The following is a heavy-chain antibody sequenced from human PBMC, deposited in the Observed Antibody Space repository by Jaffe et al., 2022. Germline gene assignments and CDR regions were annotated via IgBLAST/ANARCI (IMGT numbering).Heavy chain of an antibody. V-gene: IGHV3-74*01. CDR1: GFTFSSYW. CDR3: ARGGSPPMTTVRRGNDAFDI. CDR2: INSDGSST. D-gene: IGHD4-17*01. J-gene: IGHJ3*02. Sequence: EVQLVESGGGLVQPGGSLRLSCAASGFTFSSYWMHWVRQAPGKGLVWVSRINSDGSSTSYADSVKGRFTISRDNAKNTLYLQMNSLRAEDTAVYYCARGGSPPMTTVRRGNDAFDIWGQGTMVTVSS.